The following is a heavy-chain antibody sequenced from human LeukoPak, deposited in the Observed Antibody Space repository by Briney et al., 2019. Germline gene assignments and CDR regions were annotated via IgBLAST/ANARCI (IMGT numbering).Heavy chain of an antibody. CDR3: ARERQWLVLRVVLPNYFDY. D-gene: IGHD6-19*01. CDR1: GGSISTDTYY. CDR2: IYYSGST. J-gene: IGHJ4*02. Sequence: SETLSLTCSVSGGSISTDTYYWGWIRQPPGKGLEWIGTIYYSGSTYYNPSLKSRVTMSVDTSKNQFSLKLSSVTAADTAVYYCARERQWLVLRVVLPNYFDYWGQGTLVTVSS. V-gene: IGHV4-39*07.